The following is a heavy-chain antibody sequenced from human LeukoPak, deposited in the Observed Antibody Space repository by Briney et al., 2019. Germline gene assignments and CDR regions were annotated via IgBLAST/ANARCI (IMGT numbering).Heavy chain of an antibody. D-gene: IGHD3-10*01. Sequence: PGGSLRLSCAASAFTFSRYGMHWVRQAPGKGLEWVALIRSDGNNKYYADSVKGRFTISRDNSKNTLSLQMNSLRTEDTAVYYCAKGRYGAGSDTPWGQGTGVTVS. J-gene: IGHJ5*02. CDR3: AKGRYGAGSDTP. V-gene: IGHV3-30*02. CDR2: IRSDGNNK. CDR1: AFTFSRYG.